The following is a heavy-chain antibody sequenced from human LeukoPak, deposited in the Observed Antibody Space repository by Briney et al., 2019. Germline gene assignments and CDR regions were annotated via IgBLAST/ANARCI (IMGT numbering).Heavy chain of an antibody. CDR1: GYTFTNHY. V-gene: IGHV1-46*01. CDR2: ITPSGGST. D-gene: IGHD3-10*01. Sequence: GSVKVSCKESGYTFTNHYMHWVRQAPGQGLEWMGIITPSGGSTSYAQTLQGRVTMTRDTSTSTVYMELRSLRSEDTAVYCCARDFVKGRRQTYANWFDPWGQGTLVTVSS. J-gene: IGHJ5*02. CDR3: ARDFVKGRRQTYANWFDP.